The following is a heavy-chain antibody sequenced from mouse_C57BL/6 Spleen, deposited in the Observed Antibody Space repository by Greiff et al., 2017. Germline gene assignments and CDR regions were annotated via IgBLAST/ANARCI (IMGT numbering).Heavy chain of an antibody. V-gene: IGHV3-6*01. CDR1: GYSITSGYY. CDR2: ISYDGSN. CDR3: ARATVVYFDY. D-gene: IGHD1-1*01. Sequence: EVQLQQSGPGLVKPSQSLSLTCSVTGYSITSGYYWNWIRQFPGNKLEWMGYISYDGSNNYNPSLKNRISITRDTSKNQFFLKLNSVTTEDTATYYCARATVVYFDYWGQGTTLTVSS. J-gene: IGHJ2*01.